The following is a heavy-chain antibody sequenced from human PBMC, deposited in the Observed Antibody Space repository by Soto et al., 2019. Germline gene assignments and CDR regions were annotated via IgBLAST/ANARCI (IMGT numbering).Heavy chain of an antibody. Sequence: PSETLSLTCTVSGGSISSITYYWGWIRQPPGKGLEWIGRIYHSGHTYYNASSKSRVTVSVDTSRNQFSLKLSSAAAPYTAVYYCATHGSWTYPLDYWGQGALVTVSS. CDR1: GGSISSITYY. J-gene: IGHJ4*02. CDR3: ATHGSWTYPLDY. D-gene: IGHD6-13*01. V-gene: IGHV4-39*01. CDR2: IYHSGHT.